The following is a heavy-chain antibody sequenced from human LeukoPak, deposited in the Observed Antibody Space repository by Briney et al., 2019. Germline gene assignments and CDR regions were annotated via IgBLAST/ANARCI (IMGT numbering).Heavy chain of an antibody. J-gene: IGHJ3*02. CDR2: INPNSGGT. D-gene: IGHD2-2*02. CDR1: GYTFTGYY. Sequence: ASVKVSCKASGYTFTGYYMHWVRQAPGQGLEWMGWINPNSGGTNYAQKFQGRVTMTRDTSISTAYMELSRLRSDDTAVYYCARDIVVVPAAILWNAFDIWGQGTMVTVSS. CDR3: ARDIVVVPAAILWNAFDI. V-gene: IGHV1-2*02.